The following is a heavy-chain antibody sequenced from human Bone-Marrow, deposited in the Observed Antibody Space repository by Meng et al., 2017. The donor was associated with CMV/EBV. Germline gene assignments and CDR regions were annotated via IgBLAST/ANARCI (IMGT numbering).Heavy chain of an antibody. Sequence: GGSLRLSCKGSGYSFTSYWIGWVHQMPGKGLEWMGIIYPGDSDTRYSPSFQGQVTISADKSISTAYLQWSSLKASDTAMYYCARSDTAMVPFDYWGQGTLVTVSS. CDR2: IYPGDSDT. J-gene: IGHJ4*02. CDR3: ARSDTAMVPFDY. CDR1: GYSFTSYW. D-gene: IGHD5-18*01. V-gene: IGHV5-51*07.